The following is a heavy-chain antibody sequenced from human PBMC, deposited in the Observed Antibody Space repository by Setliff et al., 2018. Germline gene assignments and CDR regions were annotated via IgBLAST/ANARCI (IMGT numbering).Heavy chain of an antibody. CDR3: AISSLSICSGDTCPNAFDI. J-gene: IGHJ3*02. V-gene: IGHV1-18*01. D-gene: IGHD2-15*01. CDR1: AYILSSYG. CDR2: ISPYNGVT. Sequence: ASVKVSCKASAYILSSYGISWVRQAPGEGLEWMGWISPYNGVTSYAQRFQGRATMTTDTSTSAAYLELMSLRSDDTAVYYCAISSLSICSGDTCPNAFDIWGQGTMVTVSS.